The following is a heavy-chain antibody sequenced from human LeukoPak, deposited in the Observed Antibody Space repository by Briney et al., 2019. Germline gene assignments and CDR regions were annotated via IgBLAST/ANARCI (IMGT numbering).Heavy chain of an antibody. V-gene: IGHV1-18*01. CDR1: GYTFTSYG. D-gene: IGHD1-26*01. Sequence: ASVKVSCKASGYTFTSYGISWVRQAPGQGLEWMGWISAYNGNTNYAQKLQGRVTVTTDTSTSTAYMGLRSLRSDDTAVYYCAREKWELLSTDDAFDIWGQGTMVTVSS. CDR3: AREKWELLSTDDAFDI. J-gene: IGHJ3*02. CDR2: ISAYNGNT.